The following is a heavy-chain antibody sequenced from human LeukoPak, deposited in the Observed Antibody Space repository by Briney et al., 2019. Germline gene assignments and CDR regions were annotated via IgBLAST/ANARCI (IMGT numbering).Heavy chain of an antibody. CDR2: ISGSGGST. CDR1: GFTFSSYG. D-gene: IGHD3/OR15-3a*01. J-gene: IGHJ3*02. CDR3: ARVADSHAFDI. Sequence: VGSLRLSCAASGFTFSSYGMSWVRQAPGKGLEWVSAISGSGGSTYYADSVKGRFTISRDNAKNSLYLQMNSLRAEDTAVYYCARVADSHAFDIWGQGTMVTVPS. V-gene: IGHV3-23*01.